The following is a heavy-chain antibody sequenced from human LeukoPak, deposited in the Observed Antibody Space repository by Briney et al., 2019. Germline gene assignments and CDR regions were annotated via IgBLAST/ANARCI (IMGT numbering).Heavy chain of an antibody. CDR3: ARDQNYYSYGMDV. V-gene: IGHV1-18*01. CDR1: GYTFTIYG. Sequence: ASVTVSCKASGYTFTIYGISWVRQAPGQGFEWMGWISAYNGNTNYAQKLQGRVTMTTDTSTSTAYMEQRSLRSDDTAVYYCARDQNYYSYGMDVWGQGTTVTVCS. J-gene: IGHJ6*02. CDR2: ISAYNGNT.